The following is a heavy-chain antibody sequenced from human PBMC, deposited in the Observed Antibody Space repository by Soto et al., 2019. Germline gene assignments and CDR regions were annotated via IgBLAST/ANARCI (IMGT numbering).Heavy chain of an antibody. D-gene: IGHD3-3*01. CDR1: GGSISSGDYY. CDR3: PRADTIFRVWYFDL. Sequence: QVQLQESGPGLVKPSQTLSLTCTVSGGSISSGDYYWSWIRQPPGKGLEWIGYIYYSGSTYYNPSLNSRVTLSVDTSNHQFSLKLSSVTAADTAVYYCPRADTIFRVWYFDLWGRGTLVTVSS. J-gene: IGHJ2*01. V-gene: IGHV4-30-4*01. CDR2: IYYSGST.